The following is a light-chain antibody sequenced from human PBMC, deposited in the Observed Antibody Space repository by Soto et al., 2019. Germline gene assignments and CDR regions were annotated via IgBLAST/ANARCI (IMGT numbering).Light chain of an antibody. Sequence: PSSLSASVGDRVTITCRASQSISSYLNWYQQKPGKAPKLLIYAASSLQSGVPSRFSGSGSGTDFTLTISSLQPEDFATYYCQQSYSTPWTFGQGTKVEIK. CDR3: QQSYSTPWT. J-gene: IGKJ1*01. V-gene: IGKV1-39*01. CDR1: QSISSY. CDR2: AAS.